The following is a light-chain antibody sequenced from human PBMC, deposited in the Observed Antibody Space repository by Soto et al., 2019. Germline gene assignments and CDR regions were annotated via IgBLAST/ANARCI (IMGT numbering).Light chain of an antibody. V-gene: IGKV3-20*01. J-gene: IGKJ1*01. CDR1: QSVSSSY. Sequence: EIVLTQSPVALSFSPLERATLSCMASQSVSSSYLAWYQQKPGQAPRLLIYGASSRATGIPDRFSGSGSGTDFTLTISRLEPEDFAVYYCQQYGSSQTFGQGTKVDIK. CDR2: GAS. CDR3: QQYGSSQT.